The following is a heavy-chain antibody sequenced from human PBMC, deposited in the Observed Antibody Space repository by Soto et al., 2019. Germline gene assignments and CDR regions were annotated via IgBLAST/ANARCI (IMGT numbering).Heavy chain of an antibody. Sequence: EVQLVESGGGLVKPGGSLRLSCAASGFTFSSYSMNWVRQAPGKGLEWVSSISCSTSYIYYADSVKGRFTISRDNAKISLYLQVNSLRAEDTAVYYCARVVDYCDPYYYYGMDVWGQGTTVTVSS. D-gene: IGHD3-22*01. V-gene: IGHV3-21*01. J-gene: IGHJ6*02. CDR1: GFTFSSYS. CDR3: ARVVDYCDPYYYYGMDV. CDR2: ISCSTSYI.